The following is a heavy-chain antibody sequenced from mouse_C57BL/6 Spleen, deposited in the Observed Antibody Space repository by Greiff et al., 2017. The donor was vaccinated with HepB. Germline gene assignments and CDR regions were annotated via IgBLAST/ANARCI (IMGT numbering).Heavy chain of an antibody. CDR3: ARSGDGDPAPLHSWYFAV. CDR2: INPNNGGT. J-gene: IGHJ1*03. CDR1: GYTFTDYN. Sequence: EVQLQQSGPELVKPGASVKIPCKASGYTFTDYNMDWVKQSHGKSLEWIGDINPNNGGTIYNQKFKGKATLTVDKSSSTAYMELRSLTSEDTAVFYGARSGDGDPAPLHSWYFAVWGTGTTVTVSS. D-gene: IGHD2-13*01. V-gene: IGHV1-18*01.